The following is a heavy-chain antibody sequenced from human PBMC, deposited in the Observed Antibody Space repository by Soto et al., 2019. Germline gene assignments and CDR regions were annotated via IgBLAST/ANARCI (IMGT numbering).Heavy chain of an antibody. V-gene: IGHV3-33*01. CDR2: IWYDGSNK. J-gene: IGHJ4*02. Sequence: QVQLVESGGGVVQPGRSLRLSCAASGFTFSSYGMHWVRQAPGKGLEWVAVIWYDGSNKYYADSVNGRFTISRDNSKNTLYLQMNSLIAEDTAVYYCARDYCGGDCYSFEAEVNYFDYWGQGTLVTVSS. CDR3: ARDYCGGDCYSFEAEVNYFDY. D-gene: IGHD2-21*01. CDR1: GFTFSSYG.